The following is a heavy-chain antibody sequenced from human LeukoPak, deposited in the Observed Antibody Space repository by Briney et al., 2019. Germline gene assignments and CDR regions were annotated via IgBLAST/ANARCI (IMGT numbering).Heavy chain of an antibody. CDR3: TTDPFTMLAYGTGSLGFDY. CDR1: GFTFSNAW. Sequence: GGSLRLSCAASGFTFSNAWMSWVRQAPGKGLEWVGRIKSKTDGGTTDYAAPVKGRFTISRDGSKNTLYLQMNSLKTEDTAVYYCTTDPFTMLAYGTGSLGFDYWGQGTLVSVCS. D-gene: IGHD3-10*01. CDR2: IKSKTDGGTT. V-gene: IGHV3-15*01. J-gene: IGHJ4*02.